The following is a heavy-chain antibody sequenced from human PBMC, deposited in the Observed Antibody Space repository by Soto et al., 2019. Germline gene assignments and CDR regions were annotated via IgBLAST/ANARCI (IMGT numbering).Heavy chain of an antibody. CDR2: ISASGRSR. CDR3: AKDCSELPQVHDYFDY. Sequence: GGSLRLSCAASGFNFSSYALIWVRQAPGKGLEWVSTISASGRSRYYADSVKGRFTISRDNSKNTLYLQMNSLRAGDTAVYYCAKDCSELPQVHDYFDYWGHGTLVTVSS. J-gene: IGHJ4*01. D-gene: IGHD2-15*01. CDR1: GFNFSSYA. V-gene: IGHV3-23*01.